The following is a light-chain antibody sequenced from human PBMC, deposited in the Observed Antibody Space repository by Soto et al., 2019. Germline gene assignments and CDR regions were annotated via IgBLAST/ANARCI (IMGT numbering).Light chain of an antibody. Sequence: EVVLTQSPLSLPVTVGQPATVSCRSSQSLLFSNGITYLTWFHQRPGPPPRRLISEVSNRESGVTDRVSGSGSGTDFTLRISRVEDEDVGLFYCMQGTHWPLTFGGGTRVAIK. CDR1: QSLLFSNGITY. J-gene: IGKJ4*01. V-gene: IGKV2-30*01. CDR3: MQGTHWPLT. CDR2: EVS.